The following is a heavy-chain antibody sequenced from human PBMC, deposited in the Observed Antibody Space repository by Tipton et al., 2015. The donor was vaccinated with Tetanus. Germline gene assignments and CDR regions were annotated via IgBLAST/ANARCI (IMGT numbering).Heavy chain of an antibody. CDR2: INPDGRRT. D-gene: IGHD1-1*01. CDR1: GFAFSNFW. CDR3: ARRSLTNYGLDV. Sequence: SLRLSCAASGFAFSNFWMNWVRQAPGKGLVWISRINPDGRRTNYADSVKGRFTISRDHAKNTVYLQMNSLRAEDTAVYFCARRSLTNYGLDVWGQGTQVTVSS. J-gene: IGHJ6*02. V-gene: IGHV3-74*01.